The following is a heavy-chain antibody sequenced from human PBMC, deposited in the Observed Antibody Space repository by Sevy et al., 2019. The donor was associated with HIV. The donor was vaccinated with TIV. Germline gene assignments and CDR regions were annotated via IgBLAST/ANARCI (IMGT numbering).Heavy chain of an antibody. CDR1: GFSLSTSGVG. J-gene: IGHJ4*02. Sequence: SGPTLVNPTQTLTLTCTVSGFSLSTSGVGVGWIRQPPGKALEWLALIYWDGDERYSPSLRSRLTITKNTSKDQVVLIMTNMDPVDTGTSYGAHKYSYNSGPSGFYFDHWGQGTLVTVSS. CDR3: AHKYSYNSGPSGFYFDH. CDR2: IYWDGDE. V-gene: IGHV2-5*02. D-gene: IGHD1-26*01.